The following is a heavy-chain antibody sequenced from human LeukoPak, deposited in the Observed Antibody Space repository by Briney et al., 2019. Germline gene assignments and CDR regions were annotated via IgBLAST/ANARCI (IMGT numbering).Heavy chain of an antibody. V-gene: IGHV3-9*03. CDR2: ISWNSGSI. CDR3: AKSRSVAGHGGDAFDI. Sequence: AGGSLRLSCAASGFTFDDYAMHWVRQAPGKGLEWVSGISWNSGSIGYADSVKGRFTIFRDNAKNSLYLQMNSLRAEDMALYYCAKSRSVAGHGGDAFDIWGQGTMVTVSS. D-gene: IGHD6-19*01. J-gene: IGHJ3*02. CDR1: GFTFDDYA.